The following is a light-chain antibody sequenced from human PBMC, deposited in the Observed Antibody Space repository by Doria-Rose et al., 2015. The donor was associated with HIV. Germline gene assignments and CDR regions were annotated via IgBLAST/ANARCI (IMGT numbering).Light chain of an antibody. Sequence: TQSPGTLSLSPGERATLSCSASQSFSSTYLAWYQQSPGKSPSLLIYDGSTSATGIPDRFSASGSGTDFTLTINRLEPEDFALYYCHRYGTSWTFGQGTKVEI. CDR1: QSFSSTY. CDR3: HRYGTSWT. J-gene: IGKJ1*01. V-gene: IGKV3-20*01. CDR2: DGS.